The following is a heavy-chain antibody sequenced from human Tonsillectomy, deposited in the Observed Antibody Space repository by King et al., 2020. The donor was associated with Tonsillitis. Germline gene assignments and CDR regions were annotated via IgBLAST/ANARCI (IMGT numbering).Heavy chain of an antibody. Sequence: DVQLVESGGGLVQPGGSLRLSCAASGFTVSFNFMNWVRQAPGKGLEWVSVIYSGGSTYYADSVKGRFTISRDNSKNTLYLQMNSLRAEDTAVYYCARDEYNSGLLDYWGQGTLVTVSS. D-gene: IGHD6-19*01. J-gene: IGHJ4*02. V-gene: IGHV3-66*01. CDR3: ARDEYNSGLLDY. CDR1: GFTVSFNF. CDR2: IYSGGST.